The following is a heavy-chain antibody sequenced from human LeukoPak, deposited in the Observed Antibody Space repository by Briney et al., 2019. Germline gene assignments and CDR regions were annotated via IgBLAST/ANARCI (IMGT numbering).Heavy chain of an antibody. Sequence: PSETLSLTCTVSGGSISSYYWSWIRQPAGKGLEWIGRIYTTGSTNYNPSLKSRVTMSVETSKNQFSLKLSSVTAADTAVYYCANRIAVAGTIDYWGQGTLVTVSS. V-gene: IGHV4-4*07. J-gene: IGHJ4*02. CDR2: IYTTGST. D-gene: IGHD6-19*01. CDR3: ANRIAVAGTIDY. CDR1: GGSISSYY.